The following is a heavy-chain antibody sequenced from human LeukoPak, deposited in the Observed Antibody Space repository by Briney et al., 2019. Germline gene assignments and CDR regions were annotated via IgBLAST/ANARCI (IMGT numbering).Heavy chain of an antibody. CDR3: ARPDSSSWSVGVDC. CDR1: GFTFSSYT. D-gene: IGHD6-13*01. V-gene: IGHV3-30*01. J-gene: IGHJ4*02. Sequence: GGSLRLSCAASGFTFSSYTMHWVRQAPGKGLEWVAVISSDGSNKYYADSVKGRFTISRDNARNTLYLQMDSLRAEDTAVYYCARPDSSSWSVGVDCWGQGTLVTVSS. CDR2: ISSDGSNK.